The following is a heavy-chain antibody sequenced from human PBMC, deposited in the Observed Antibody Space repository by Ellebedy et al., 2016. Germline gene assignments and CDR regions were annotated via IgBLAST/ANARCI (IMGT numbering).Heavy chain of an antibody. CDR2: INHSGST. D-gene: IGHD3-16*01. J-gene: IGHJ4*02. V-gene: IGHV4-34*01. Sequence: SETLSLTXAVYGGSFSGYYWSWNRQPPGKGLEWIGEINHSGSTNYNPSLKSRVTISVDTSKNQFSLKLSSVTAADTAVYYCARSLGRVGYFDYWGQGTLVTVSS. CDR3: ARSLGRVGYFDY. CDR1: GGSFSGYY.